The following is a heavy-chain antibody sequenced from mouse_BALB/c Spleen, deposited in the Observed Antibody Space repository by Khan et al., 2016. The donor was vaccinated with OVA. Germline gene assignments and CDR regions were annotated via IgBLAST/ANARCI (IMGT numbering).Heavy chain of an antibody. J-gene: IGHJ3*01. CDR3: AKIYASWFAY. CDR1: GYTFTDYV. D-gene: IGHD1-1*01. V-gene: IGHV1-77*01. CDR2: IYPGSGST. Sequence: QVQLKQSGPELVKPGASVKMSCKASGYTFTDYVINWVKQRTGQGLEWIGEIYPGSGSTYYNEKFKGKATLTADKSSNTAYMQLSSLTSEDSAVYFCAKIYASWFAYWGHGTLVTVSA.